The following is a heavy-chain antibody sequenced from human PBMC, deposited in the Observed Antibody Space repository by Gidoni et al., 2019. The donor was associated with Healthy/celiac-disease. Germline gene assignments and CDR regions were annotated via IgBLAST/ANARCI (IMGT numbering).Heavy chain of an antibody. V-gene: IGHV3-11*01. CDR2: ISRNGRTI. CDR3: ARDETSGEFDP. CDR1: GFPFRDYY. J-gene: IGHJ5*02. D-gene: IGHD3-10*01. Sequence: QVQLVESGGGLVKPGGSLRLSCAASGFPFRDYYMSWMRQAPGKGLEWVSYISRNGRTIYYADSVKGRFTISRDNAKNSLYLKMNSLRAEDTAVYYCARDETSGEFDPWGQGTLVTVSS.